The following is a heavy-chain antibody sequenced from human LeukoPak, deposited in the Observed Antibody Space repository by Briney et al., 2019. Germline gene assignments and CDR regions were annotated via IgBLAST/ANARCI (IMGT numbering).Heavy chain of an antibody. CDR1: GYTFTGYY. J-gene: IGHJ1*01. D-gene: IGHD3-16*01. V-gene: IGHV1-2*04. CDR3: AGLPVGGSGGYFQH. Sequence: ASVKVSCKASGYTFTGYYMHWVRQAPGQGLEWMGWINPNSGGTNYAQKFQGWVTMTRDTSISTAYMELSRLRSDDTAVYYCAGLPVGGSGGYFQHWGQGTLVTVSS. CDR2: INPNSGGT.